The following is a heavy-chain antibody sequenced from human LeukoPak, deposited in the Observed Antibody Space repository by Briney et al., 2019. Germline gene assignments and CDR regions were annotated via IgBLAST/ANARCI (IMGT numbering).Heavy chain of an antibody. Sequence: SETLSLTCTVSGGSISSSSYYWGWIRQPPGKGLEWIGSIYYSGSTYYNPSLKSRVTISVDTSKNQFSLKLSSVTAADTAVYYCARDLRGIQLWYYFDYWGQGALVTVSS. CDR3: ARDLRGIQLWYYFDY. CDR1: GGSISSSSYY. CDR2: IYYSGST. V-gene: IGHV4-39*07. D-gene: IGHD5-18*01. J-gene: IGHJ4*02.